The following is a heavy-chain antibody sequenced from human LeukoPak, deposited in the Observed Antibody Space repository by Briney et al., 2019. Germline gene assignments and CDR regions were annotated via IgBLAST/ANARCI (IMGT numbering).Heavy chain of an antibody. CDR2: VIPVFGTA. Sequence: SVKVSCKASGGTFSSYAISWVRQAPGQGLEWMGGVIPVFGTANYAQKFQGRVTITADESTSTAYMELSSLRSEDTAVYYCARDRRRDGYNFFDYWGQGTLVTVSS. CDR1: GGTFSSYA. J-gene: IGHJ4*02. CDR3: ARDRRRDGYNFFDY. V-gene: IGHV1-69*13. D-gene: IGHD5-24*01.